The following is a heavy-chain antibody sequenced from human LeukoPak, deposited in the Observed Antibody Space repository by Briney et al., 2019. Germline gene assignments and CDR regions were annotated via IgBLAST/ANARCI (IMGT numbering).Heavy chain of an antibody. Sequence: GGSLRLSCTASGFTFSSYWMSWVRQAPGKGLEWVAFIRYDGSNKYYADSVKGRFTISRDNSKNTLYLQMNSLRAEDTAVYYCAKVRKAAAGGYFDYWGQGTLVTVSS. CDR2: IRYDGSNK. D-gene: IGHD6-13*01. CDR3: AKVRKAAAGGYFDY. V-gene: IGHV3-30*02. J-gene: IGHJ4*02. CDR1: GFTFSSYW.